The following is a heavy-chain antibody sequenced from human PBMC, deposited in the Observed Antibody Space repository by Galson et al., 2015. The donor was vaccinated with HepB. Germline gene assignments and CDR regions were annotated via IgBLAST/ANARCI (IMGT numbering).Heavy chain of an antibody. J-gene: IGHJ4*02. V-gene: IGHV3-23*01. Sequence: SLRLSCAASGFTFSRYAMTWVRQAPGKGLEWVSSITSSGGKTYYTDSVKGRFTISRDNSRNTVLLQLNSLRAEDTAVYYCAKVAIVGATHGSFDYWGQGTLVTVSS. CDR3: AKVAIVGATHGSFDY. CDR2: ITSSGGKT. D-gene: IGHD1-26*01. CDR1: GFTFSRYA.